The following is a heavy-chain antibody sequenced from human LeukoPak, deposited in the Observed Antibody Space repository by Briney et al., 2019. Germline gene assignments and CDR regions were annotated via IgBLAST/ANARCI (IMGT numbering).Heavy chain of an antibody. CDR1: GGSISSSNW. D-gene: IGHD3-10*01. CDR3: ARKDHYYGSGSGLDY. V-gene: IGHV4-4*02. Sequence: PSETLSLTCAVSGGSISSSNWWSWVRQPPGKGLEWIGEIYHSGSTNYNPSLKSRVTISVDKSKNQFSLKLSSVTAADTAVYYCARKDHYYGSGSGLDYWGQGTLVTVSS. J-gene: IGHJ4*02. CDR2: IYHSGST.